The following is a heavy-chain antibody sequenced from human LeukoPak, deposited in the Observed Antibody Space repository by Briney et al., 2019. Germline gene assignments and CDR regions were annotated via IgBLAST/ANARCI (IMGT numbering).Heavy chain of an antibody. CDR1: GFTFTNYM. D-gene: IGHD3-10*01. V-gene: IGHV3-74*01. J-gene: IGHJ4*02. CDR2: INTDGSTT. Sequence: GGSLRLSCAASGFTFTNYMMDWVRHAPGKGLVWVSSINTDGSTTNYADSVKGRFTISRDNAENTLFLLLHSLRAEDTAVYYCTRGHPGKLDYWGQGTLVTVSS. CDR3: TRGHPGKLDY.